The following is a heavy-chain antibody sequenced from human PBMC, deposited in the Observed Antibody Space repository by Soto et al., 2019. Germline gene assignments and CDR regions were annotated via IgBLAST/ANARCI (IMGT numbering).Heavy chain of an antibody. J-gene: IGHJ6*02. V-gene: IGHV4-34*01. CDR2: INHSGST. Sequence: SETLSLTCAVYGGSFSGYYWSWIRQPPGKGLEWIGEINHSGSTNYNPSLKSRVTISVDTSKNQFSLKLSSVTAADTAVYYCARGLGTHKYYSGMDVWGQGTTVTVSS. CDR3: ARGLGTHKYYSGMDV. D-gene: IGHD1-1*01. CDR1: GGSFSGYY.